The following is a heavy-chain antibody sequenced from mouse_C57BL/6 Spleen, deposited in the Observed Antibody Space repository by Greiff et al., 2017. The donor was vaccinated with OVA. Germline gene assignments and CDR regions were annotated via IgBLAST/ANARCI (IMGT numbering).Heavy chain of an antibody. CDR2: IYPGDGDT. CDR3: ARRGYDYDQGDFDY. J-gene: IGHJ2*01. D-gene: IGHD2-4*01. CDR1: GYAFSSYW. Sequence: QVQLQQSGAELVKPGASVKISCKASGYAFSSYWMNWVKQRPGKGLEWIGQIYPGDGDTNYNGKFKGKATLTADKSSSTAYMQLSSLTSEDSAVYFCARRGYDYDQGDFDYWGQGTTLTVSS. V-gene: IGHV1-80*01.